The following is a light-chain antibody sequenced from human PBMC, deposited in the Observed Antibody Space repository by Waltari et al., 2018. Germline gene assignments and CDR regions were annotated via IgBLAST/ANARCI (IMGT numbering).Light chain of an antibody. Sequence: DIQLTQSPSTLAASVGARFPITCRASQTIITWLAWYQQKPGKAPKRLIYKASSLESGVPSRFSGSGAGTEFSLTISSLQPDDSATYYCQQYYTYWTFGQGTKVDIK. CDR2: KAS. CDR1: QTIITW. V-gene: IGKV1-5*03. CDR3: QQYYTYWT. J-gene: IGKJ1*01.